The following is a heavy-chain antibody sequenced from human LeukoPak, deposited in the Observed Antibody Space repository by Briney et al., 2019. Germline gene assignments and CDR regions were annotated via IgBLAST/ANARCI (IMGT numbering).Heavy chain of an antibody. V-gene: IGHV3-23*01. Sequence: GGSLRLSCAAPGFIISSYAMSWVRQAPGKGLEWVSAISGSGGRTYYADSVKGRFTISRDNSKNTLYLQMNSLRAEDTAVYYCAKKDGSGWYDALGSGALDIWGQGTMVTVSS. J-gene: IGHJ3*02. D-gene: IGHD6-19*01. CDR1: GFIISSYA. CDR3: AKKDGSGWYDALGSGALDI. CDR2: ISGSGGRT.